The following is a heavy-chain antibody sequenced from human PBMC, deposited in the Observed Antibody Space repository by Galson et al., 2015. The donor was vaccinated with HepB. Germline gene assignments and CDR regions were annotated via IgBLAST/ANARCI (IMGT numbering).Heavy chain of an antibody. D-gene: IGHD6-19*01. CDR2: ISSSGST. CDR3: ARTIVVAGTIFDY. V-gene: IGHV4-61*02. Sequence: TLSLTCTVSGGSISSDCYYWSWIRQPAEKGLECIGRISSSGSTNYNPSLESRVTMSVDTSQNQFSLRLTSVTAADTAVYYCARTIVVAGTIFDYWGRGTLVPVSS. CDR1: GGSISSDCYY. J-gene: IGHJ4*02.